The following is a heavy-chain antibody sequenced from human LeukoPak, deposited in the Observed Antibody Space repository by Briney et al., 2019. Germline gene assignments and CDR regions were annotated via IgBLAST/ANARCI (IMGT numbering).Heavy chain of an antibody. V-gene: IGHV3-23*01. CDR1: GFTFSAYA. D-gene: IGHD4-17*01. CDR3: ARDQNGDYIVVLDM. J-gene: IGHJ3*02. Sequence: GGSLRLSCTASGFTFSAYAMMGVRQAPGKGPEWVSAIRGGGGRAFYADSVKGRFTISRDNSKYTLFLQMNSLRAEDTAVYYCARDQNGDYIVVLDMWGPGTRVTVS. CDR2: IRGGGGRA.